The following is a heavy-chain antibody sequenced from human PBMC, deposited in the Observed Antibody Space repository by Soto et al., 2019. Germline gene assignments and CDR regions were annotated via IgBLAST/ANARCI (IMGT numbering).Heavy chain of an antibody. Sequence: GESLKISCKGFGYSFSSYWIGWVRQMPGKGLEWMGIIYPGDSDTRYSPSFQGQVTFSADKSISTAYLQWNSLKASDTAMYYCARLYYYGSLSRFDYYSYGMDVWGQGTTVTVSS. CDR2: IYPGDSDT. CDR1: GYSFSSYW. D-gene: IGHD3-10*01. V-gene: IGHV5-51*01. CDR3: ARLYYYGSLSRFDYYSYGMDV. J-gene: IGHJ6*02.